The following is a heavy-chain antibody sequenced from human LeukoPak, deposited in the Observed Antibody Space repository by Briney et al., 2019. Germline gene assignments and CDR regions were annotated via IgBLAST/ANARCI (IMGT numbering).Heavy chain of an antibody. D-gene: IGHD4-17*01. CDR3: ATCRDEFGDYGFTS. V-gene: IGHV4-59*01. CDR1: GLPLSSNY. CDR2: IYNSGST. J-gene: IGHJ5*02. Sequence: PSEPLSHPCSLCGLPLSSNYRLWIRQPPGKGLEWIGYIYNSGSTKYNPSLKSRVTISVDTSKNLFSLKLTSVTAADTAVYYCATCRDEFGDYGFTSWGQGTLVTVSS.